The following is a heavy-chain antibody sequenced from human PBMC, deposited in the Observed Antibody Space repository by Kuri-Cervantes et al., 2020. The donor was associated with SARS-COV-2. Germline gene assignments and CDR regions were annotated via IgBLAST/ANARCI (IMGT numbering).Heavy chain of an antibody. D-gene: IGHD3-16*01. J-gene: IGHJ3*02. CDR3: ATLGEGPEAASAFDI. CDR1: GYTFTTYG. V-gene: IGHV1-18*01. CDR2: ISPYNGNT. Sequence: ASVKVSCKTSGYTFTTYGISWVRKAPGRGLEWMGSISPYNGNTNYAQKLQGRVTMTTDTSTSTAYMELRSLRSDDTAVYYCATLGEGPEAASAFDIWGQGTMVTVSS.